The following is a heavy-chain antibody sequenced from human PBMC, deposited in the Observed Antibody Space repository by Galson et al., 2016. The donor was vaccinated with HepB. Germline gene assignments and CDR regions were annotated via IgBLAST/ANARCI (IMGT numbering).Heavy chain of an antibody. J-gene: IGHJ4*02. CDR2: ISASSIYN. D-gene: IGHD1-26*01. Sequence: SLRLSCAASGFTFSTYSMNWVRQAPGKGLEWVSFISASSIYNDYADSVKARFTIYRDNAKNSLSLQMDSLRAEDTAVYYCAVGWGELQSPFDYWGQGTQVTVSS. CDR3: AVGWGELQSPFDY. CDR1: GFTFSTYS. V-gene: IGHV3-21*01.